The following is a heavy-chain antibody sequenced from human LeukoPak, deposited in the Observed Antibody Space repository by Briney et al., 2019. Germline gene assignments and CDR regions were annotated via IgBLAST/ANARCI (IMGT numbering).Heavy chain of an antibody. Sequence: SETLSLTCTVSGGSISSYYWNWIRQPPGKGPEWIGYIYYTGSANYNPSLKSRVTISGDTSKNQFSLNLTSVTAADTAVYCCARCTGVVRGLDYWGQGTLVTVSS. V-gene: IGHV4-59*01. CDR1: GGSISSYY. D-gene: IGHD2-21*01. J-gene: IGHJ4*02. CDR2: IYYTGSA. CDR3: ARCTGVVRGLDY.